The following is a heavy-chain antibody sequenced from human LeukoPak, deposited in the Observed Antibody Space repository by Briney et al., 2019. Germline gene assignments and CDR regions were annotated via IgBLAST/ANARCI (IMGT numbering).Heavy chain of an antibody. V-gene: IGHV3-49*04. Sequence: GGSLRLSCTASGFTFGDYAMSWVRQAPGKGLEWVGFIRSKTYDGTTEYAVSVKGRFTISRDDSKRIAYLQMNSLKTDDTAVYYCTRVWLQYFDYWGQGTLITVSS. CDR1: GFTFGDYA. CDR2: IRSKTYDGTT. J-gene: IGHJ4*02. D-gene: IGHD5-24*01. CDR3: TRVWLQYFDY.